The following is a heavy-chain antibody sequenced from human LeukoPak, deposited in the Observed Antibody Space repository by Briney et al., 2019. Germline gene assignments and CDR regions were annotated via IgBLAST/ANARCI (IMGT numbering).Heavy chain of an antibody. CDR1: GYTFTGYY. CDR2: INPNSGGT. CDR3: ARGSLLRYFDWLLFDP. J-gene: IGHJ5*02. V-gene: IGHV1-2*02. Sequence: ASVKVSCKAPGYTFTGYYMHWVRQAPGQGLEWMGWINPNSGGTNYAQKFQGRVTMTRDTSISTAYMELSRLRSDDTAVYYCARGSLLRYFDWLLFDPWGQGTLVTVSS. D-gene: IGHD3-9*01.